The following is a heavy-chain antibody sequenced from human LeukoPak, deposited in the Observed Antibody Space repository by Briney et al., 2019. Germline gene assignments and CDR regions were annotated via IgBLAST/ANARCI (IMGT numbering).Heavy chain of an antibody. D-gene: IGHD3-10*01. CDR3: ARGPSITMVRGGQWYYYMDV. V-gene: IGHV1-46*01. CDR1: GYSFTSHY. CDR2: INPSGSST. Sequence: GASVKVSCKASGYSFTSHYMHWVRQAPGQGLEWMGLINPSGSSTLYAQKFQGRVTMTRDMSTNTVYMELSSLRSEDTAVYYCARGPSITMVRGGQWYYYMDVWGKGTTVTISS. J-gene: IGHJ6*03.